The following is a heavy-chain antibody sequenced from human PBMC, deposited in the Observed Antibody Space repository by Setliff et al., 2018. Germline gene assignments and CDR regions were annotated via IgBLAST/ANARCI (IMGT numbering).Heavy chain of an antibody. D-gene: IGHD1-26*01. J-gene: IGHJ4*01. CDR3: AKDGGGTYYSRSDY. V-gene: IGHV3-23*01. CDR1: GFTFFSYT. Sequence: PGGSLRLSCTTSGFTFFSYTMNWVRQAPGKGLEWVSAITDDGGTTHYAGSVKGRFTIARDNSKNTVYVQMNSLRAEDTAVYYCAKDGGGTYYSRSDYWGSGILVTVSS. CDR2: ITDDGGTT.